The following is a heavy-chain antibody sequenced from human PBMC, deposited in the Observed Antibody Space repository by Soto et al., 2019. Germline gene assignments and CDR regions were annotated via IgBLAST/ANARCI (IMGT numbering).Heavy chain of an antibody. D-gene: IGHD2-8*01. CDR2: ISAYNGNT. CDR3: ARLGGYCTNGVCDTPDY. V-gene: IGHV1-18*01. Sequence: GASVKVSCKASGYTFASYGRSWVRQAPGQGLERKGWISAYNGNTNYAQKFQGWVTMTRDTSISTAYMELSRLRSDDTAVYYCARLGGYCTNGVCDTPDYWGQGTLVTVSS. J-gene: IGHJ4*02. CDR1: GYTFASYG.